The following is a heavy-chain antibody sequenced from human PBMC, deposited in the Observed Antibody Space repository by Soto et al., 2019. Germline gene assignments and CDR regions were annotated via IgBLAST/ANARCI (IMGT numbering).Heavy chain of an antibody. D-gene: IGHD7-27*01. CDR3: ARDPKTSGGQHWAFNYFDS. V-gene: IGHV3-30-3*01. CDR2: ISYDGTNK. CDR1: GFSFSISP. Sequence: QTGGSLRLSCAASGFSFSISPMHWVRQAPGKGPEWVALISYDGTNKFYADSVKGRFTIPRDNSKSTLYLQVDSLRPEDAAVYYCARDPKTSGGQHWAFNYFDSWGQGTLVTVSS. J-gene: IGHJ4*02.